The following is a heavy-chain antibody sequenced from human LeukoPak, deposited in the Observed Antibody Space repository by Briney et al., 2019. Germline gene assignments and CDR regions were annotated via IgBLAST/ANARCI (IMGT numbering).Heavy chain of an antibody. CDR2: IYSGGST. Sequence: GGSLRLSCAASGFTVSSDYMSWVRQAPGKGLEWVSVIYSGGSTYYADSVKGRFTISRDNSKNTLYLQMNSLRAEDTAVYYWARVAHYDSSGIGNYWGQGTLVTVSS. V-gene: IGHV3-53*01. CDR3: ARVAHYDSSGIGNY. D-gene: IGHD3-22*01. J-gene: IGHJ4*02. CDR1: GFTVSSDY.